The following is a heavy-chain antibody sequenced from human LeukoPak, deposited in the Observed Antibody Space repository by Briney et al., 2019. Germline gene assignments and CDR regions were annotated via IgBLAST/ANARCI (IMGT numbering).Heavy chain of an antibody. CDR2: MSANSGNT. V-gene: IGHV1-8*01. CDR1: GYTFINYV. Sequence: ASVKVSCKTSGYTFINYVINWIRQAPGQGLEWLGWMSANSGNTGYAQKFQGRVTMTRTTSISTAFMELSRLTFEDTAVYYCVRTPPKGDIDYWGQGTLVTVSS. D-gene: IGHD2-21*02. J-gene: IGHJ4*02. CDR3: VRTPPKGDIDY.